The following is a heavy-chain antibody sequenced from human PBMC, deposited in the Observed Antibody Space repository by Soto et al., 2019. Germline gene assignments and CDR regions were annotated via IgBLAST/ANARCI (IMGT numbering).Heavy chain of an antibody. CDR2: ITDNGGGA. CDR3: ARGSTESYPGSRIFDF. CDR1: GVTFGGRG. D-gene: IGHD3-10*01. V-gene: IGHV3-23*01. Sequence: PGGLLRLWYVAAGVTFGGRGVSRVRQAPGEGLQWVATITDNGGGAKYADSVRGRFVISRDNSKKTLYLQMTSLTAEDSAMYFCARGSTESYPGSRIFDFWGRGTLVTVSS. J-gene: IGHJ4*02.